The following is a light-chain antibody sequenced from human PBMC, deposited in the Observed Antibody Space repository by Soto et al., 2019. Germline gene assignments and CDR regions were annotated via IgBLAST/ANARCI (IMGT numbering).Light chain of an antibody. J-gene: IGKJ5*01. CDR2: GAS. CDR3: QQYSSSPIT. Sequence: EAVLTQSQGTLSLSPGERATLSCRASQSIGSSYLAWYQQKPGQAPRLLIYGASSRATGIPDRFSGGGSGTDFSLTISRLDPEDFAVYYCQQYSSSPITFGQGTRLEIK. V-gene: IGKV3-20*01. CDR1: QSIGSSY.